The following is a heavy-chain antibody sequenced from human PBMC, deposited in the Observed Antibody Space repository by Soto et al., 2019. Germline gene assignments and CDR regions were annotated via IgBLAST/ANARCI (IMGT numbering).Heavy chain of an antibody. D-gene: IGHD1-7*01. J-gene: IGHJ6*02. V-gene: IGHV5-51*01. CDR1: GYSFTSYW. CDR2: IYPDDSDT. CDR3: ASANWNYGNYYYYGMDV. Sequence: PGESLKISCKGSGYSFTSYWIGWVRQMPGKGLEWMGIIYPDDSDTRYSPSFQGQVTISADKSISTAYLQWSSLKASDTAMYYCASANWNYGNYYYYGMDVWGQGTTVTVSS.